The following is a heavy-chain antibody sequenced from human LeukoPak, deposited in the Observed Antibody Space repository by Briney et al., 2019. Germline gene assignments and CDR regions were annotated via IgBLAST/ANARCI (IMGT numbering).Heavy chain of an antibody. J-gene: IGHJ4*02. CDR3: ARGVLPGYYFDY. CDR2: IYSSGST. Sequence: SETLSLTCTVSGASVSGSPYYWGWIRQPPGKGLEWIGSIYSSGSTYYNASLQSRVTISIETSKNQISLRLNSVTAADTAVYYCARGVLPGYYFDYWGQGTLVTVSS. D-gene: IGHD3-10*01. CDR1: GASVSGSPYY. V-gene: IGHV4-39*07.